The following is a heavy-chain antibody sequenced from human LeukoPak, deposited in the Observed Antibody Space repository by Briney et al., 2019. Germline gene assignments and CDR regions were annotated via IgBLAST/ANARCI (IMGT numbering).Heavy chain of an antibody. V-gene: IGHV4-4*07. CDR1: GGSISSYY. Sequence: PSETLSLTCTVSGGSISSYYWSWIRQPAGKGLGWIGRIYTSGSTNYNPSLKSRVTMSVDTSKNQFSLKLSSVTAADTAVYYCARDSGSYYVTYYYYGMDVWGQGTTVTVSS. J-gene: IGHJ6*02. D-gene: IGHD1-26*01. CDR2: IYTSGST. CDR3: ARDSGSYYVTYYYYGMDV.